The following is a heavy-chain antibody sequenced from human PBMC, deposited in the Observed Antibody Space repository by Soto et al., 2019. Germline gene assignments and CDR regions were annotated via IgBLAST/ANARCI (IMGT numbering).Heavy chain of an antibody. V-gene: IGHV3-64D*08. D-gene: IGHD1-7*01. CDR2: IAYHGGTT. J-gene: IGHJ6*02. CDR3: VKDRTPNWNCPGMDV. CDR1: GFTFSTYA. Sequence: EVQLVESGGGLVQPGGSLTLSCEVSGFTFSTYAMHWVRRAPGKGLEFVSVIAYHGGTTFYADSLKGRFTVSRDNSRNTLYLHMNNLRPEDSATYYCVKDRTPNWNCPGMDVWGQGTTVTVSS.